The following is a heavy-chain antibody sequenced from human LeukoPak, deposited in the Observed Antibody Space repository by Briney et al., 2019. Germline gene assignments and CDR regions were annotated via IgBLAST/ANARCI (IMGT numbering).Heavy chain of an antibody. CDR1: GGSISSSSYY. J-gene: IGHJ4*02. D-gene: IGHD4-17*01. CDR3: ARHGNDHGDPIGLFFDY. CDR2: IYYSGST. Sequence: SETLSLTCTVSGGSISSSSYYWGWIRQPPGKGLEWIGSIYYSGSTYYNPSLKSRVTISVDTSKNQFSPKLSSVTAADTAVFYCARHGNDHGDPIGLFFDYWGQGTLVTVSS. V-gene: IGHV4-39*01.